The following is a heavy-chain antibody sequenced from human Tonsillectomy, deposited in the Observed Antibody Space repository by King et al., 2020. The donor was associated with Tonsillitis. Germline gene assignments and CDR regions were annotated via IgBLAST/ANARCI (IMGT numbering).Heavy chain of an antibody. CDR1: GGSFSGYY. J-gene: IGHJ4*02. CDR2: IKHSGRT. D-gene: IGHD1-26*01. V-gene: IGHV4-34*01. CDR3: ARGAVSGSYPLDY. Sequence: VQLQQWGAGLLKPSETLSLTCAVYGGSFSGYYWSWIRQPPGKGLEGNGEIKHSGRTNYNPSLKSRVTISVDTSKNQFSLRLRSVTAADTAVYYCARGAVSGSYPLDYWGQGTLVTVSS.